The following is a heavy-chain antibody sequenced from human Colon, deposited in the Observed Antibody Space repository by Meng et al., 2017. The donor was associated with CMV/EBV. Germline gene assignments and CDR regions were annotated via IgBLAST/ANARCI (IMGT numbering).Heavy chain of an antibody. Sequence: SVKVSCKASGGTLSSYAFSWVRQAPGQGLEWMGEIIPILGTTKYAPKFQDRVTITTDESTYTVYMDLTSLTSEDTALYYCAKPHEDYYYDKSGGYGMDVWGQGTTVTVSS. J-gene: IGHJ6*02. V-gene: IGHV1-69*05. CDR2: IIPILGTT. D-gene: IGHD3-22*01. CDR1: GGTLSSYA. CDR3: AKPHEDYYYDKSGGYGMDV.